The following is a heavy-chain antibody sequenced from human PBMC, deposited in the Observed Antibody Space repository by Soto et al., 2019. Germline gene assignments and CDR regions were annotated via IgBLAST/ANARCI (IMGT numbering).Heavy chain of an antibody. CDR3: AKDYAAMANDAFDI. Sequence: SLRLSCAAXGFTFSSYGMHWVRQAPGKGLEWVAVISYDGSNKYYADSVKGRFTISRDNSKNTLYLQMNSLRAEDTAVYYCAKDYAAMANDAFDIWGQGTMVTVSS. CDR1: GFTFSSYG. V-gene: IGHV3-30*18. D-gene: IGHD5-18*01. J-gene: IGHJ3*02. CDR2: ISYDGSNK.